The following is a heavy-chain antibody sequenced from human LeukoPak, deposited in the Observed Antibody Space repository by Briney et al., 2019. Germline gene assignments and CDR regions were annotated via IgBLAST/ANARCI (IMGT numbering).Heavy chain of an antibody. CDR3: AGYSYGSGVY. V-gene: IGHV4-59*06. CDR1: GGSISSYY. CDR2: IYHSGST. J-gene: IGHJ4*02. Sequence: SETLSLTCTVSGGSISSYYWSWIRQPAGKGLEWIGYIYHSGSTYYNPSLKSRVTISVDRSKNQFSLKLSSVTAADTAVYYCAGYSYGSGVYWGQGTLVTVSS. D-gene: IGHD5-18*01.